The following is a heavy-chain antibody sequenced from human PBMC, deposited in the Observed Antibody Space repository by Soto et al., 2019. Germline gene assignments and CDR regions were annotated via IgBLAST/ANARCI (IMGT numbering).Heavy chain of an antibody. CDR3: ARDPNESSSSSGAFDI. Sequence: QVQLVQSGAEVKQPGPSVKVSCKDSGGTFSSYTISWVRQAPGQGLEWMGRIIHILGIANYAQKFQGRVTITADKSTSTAYMELSGLRSEDTAVYYCARDPNESSSSSGAFDIWGQGTMVTVSS. V-gene: IGHV1-69*08. D-gene: IGHD6-6*01. CDR2: IIHILGIA. CDR1: GGTFSSYT. J-gene: IGHJ3*02.